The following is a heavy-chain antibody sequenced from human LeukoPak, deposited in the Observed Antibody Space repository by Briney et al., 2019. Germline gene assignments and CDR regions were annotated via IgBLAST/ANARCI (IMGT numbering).Heavy chain of an antibody. J-gene: IGHJ3*02. CDR2: AYYRSKWYN. D-gene: IGHD6-19*01. Sequence: SQTLSLTCAISGDSVSSSTVAWNWIRQSPSRGLEWLGRAYYRSKWYNDYAVSVKSRITINPDTSKNQFSLLLNSVTPEDTAVHYCARDNTYSSGRPDAFDIWGQGTMVTVSS. CDR1: GDSVSSSTVA. CDR3: ARDNTYSSGRPDAFDI. V-gene: IGHV6-1*01.